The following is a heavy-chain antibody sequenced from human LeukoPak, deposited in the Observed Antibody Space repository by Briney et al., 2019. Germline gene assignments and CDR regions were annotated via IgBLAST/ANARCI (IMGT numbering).Heavy chain of an antibody. J-gene: IGHJ4*02. CDR2: IWYDGSNQ. Sequence: GGSLRLSCAASGFTFSSYGMHWVRQAPGTGLEWVAIIWYDGSNQYYADSVKGRFTISRDNSKNTLYLQMNSLRAEDTAVYYCARDLLEWYFDYWGQGTLVTVSS. CDR3: ARDLLEWYFDY. CDR1: GFTFSSYG. V-gene: IGHV3-33*01. D-gene: IGHD3-3*01.